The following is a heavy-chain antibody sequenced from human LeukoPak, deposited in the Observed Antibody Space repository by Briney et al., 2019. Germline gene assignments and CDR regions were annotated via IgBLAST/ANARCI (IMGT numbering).Heavy chain of an antibody. D-gene: IGHD2-2*01. Sequence: SETLSLTCTVSGGSITPYYWSWIRQPPGKGLEWIGSIYYSGSTNYNPSLRSRVTISVDTSNNRFSLKLSSVTAADTAVYYCARSSRSWFDPWGQGTLVTVSS. CDR2: IYYSGST. CDR1: GGSITPYY. CDR3: ARSSRSWFDP. J-gene: IGHJ5*02. V-gene: IGHV4-59*01.